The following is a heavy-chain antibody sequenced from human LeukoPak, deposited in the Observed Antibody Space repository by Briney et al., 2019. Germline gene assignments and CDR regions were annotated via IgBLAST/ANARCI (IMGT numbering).Heavy chain of an antibody. D-gene: IGHD3-16*01. CDR3: ARSPFAASNAFDI. J-gene: IGHJ3*02. CDR2: ISSNGGST. CDR1: GFTFSSYA. V-gene: IGHV3-64*01. Sequence: GGSLRLSCAASGFTFSSYAMHWVRQAPGKGLEYVSAISSNGGSTYYANSVKGRFTISRDNSKNTLYLQMGRLRAQDMAVYYCARSPFAASNAFDIWGQGTMVTVSS.